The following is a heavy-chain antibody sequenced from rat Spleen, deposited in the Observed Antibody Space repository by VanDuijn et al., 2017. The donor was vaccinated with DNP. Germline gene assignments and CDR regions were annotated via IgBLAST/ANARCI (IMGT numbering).Heavy chain of an antibody. CDR3: ARHPWDYGSYDY. J-gene: IGHJ2*01. Sequence: EVQLVESGGGLVQPGRSLKLSCAASGFSFSDYNLAWVRQAPKKGLEWVAVIIYDGSRTYYRDSVKGRFTISRDNAKSSLYLQMDSLRSEDTATYYCARHPWDYGSYDYWGQGVMVTVSS. D-gene: IGHD1-3*01. CDR1: GFSFSDYN. V-gene: IGHV5S10*01. CDR2: IIYDGSRT.